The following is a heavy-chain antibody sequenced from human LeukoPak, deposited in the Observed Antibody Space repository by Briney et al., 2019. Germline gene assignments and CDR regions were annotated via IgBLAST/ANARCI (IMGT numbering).Heavy chain of an antibody. CDR2: IWYDGSNK. CDR3: ARDAHYYDSSGYYASYYFDY. CDR1: GFTFSSYG. Sequence: RSLRFSFAASGFTFSSYGMHWVRQAPGKGLEWVAVIWYDGSNKYYADSVKGRFTISRDNSKNTLYLQMNSLRAEDTAVYYCARDAHYYDSSGYYASYYFDYWGQGTLVTVPS. J-gene: IGHJ4*02. D-gene: IGHD3-22*01. V-gene: IGHV3-33*01.